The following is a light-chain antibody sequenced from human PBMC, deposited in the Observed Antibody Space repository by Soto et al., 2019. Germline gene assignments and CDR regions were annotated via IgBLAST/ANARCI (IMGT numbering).Light chain of an antibody. V-gene: IGKV1-33*01. J-gene: IGKJ2*01. CDR1: QDISNY. CDR3: QQYDNLPPYT. Sequence: DIQMTQSQSSLSASVGDRVTITCQASQDISNYLNWYQQKPGKAPKLLIYDASNLETGVPSRFSGSGSGTDFTFTISSLQPEDIATYYCQQYDNLPPYTCGQGTKLEIK. CDR2: DAS.